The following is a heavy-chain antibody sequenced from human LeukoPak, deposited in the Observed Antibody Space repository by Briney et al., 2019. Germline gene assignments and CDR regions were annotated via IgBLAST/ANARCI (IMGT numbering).Heavy chain of an antibody. D-gene: IGHD3-10*01. CDR1: GASFSDSY. CDR2: INNSGST. V-gene: IGHV4-34*01. Sequence: SETLSLTCAVYGASFSDSYWSWIRQSPEKGLEWIGEINNSGSTSYNPSLNSRVIMSVDRSKNQFSLRLTSETAADTAVYYCARGRYGPRLGNLGPRTLVTVSS. J-gene: IGHJ4*02. CDR3: ARGRYGPRLGN.